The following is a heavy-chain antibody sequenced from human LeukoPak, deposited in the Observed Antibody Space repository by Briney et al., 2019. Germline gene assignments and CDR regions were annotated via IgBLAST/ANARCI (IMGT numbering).Heavy chain of an antibody. CDR3: SRDEYGGGSNYFDY. CDR1: GFNFGGYA. V-gene: IGHV3-49*03. CDR2: ITNKAFGGTA. D-gene: IGHD4-23*01. Sequence: GGSLRLSCTASGFNFGGYAMSWFRQAPEKGLEWVGFITNKAFGGTAEYAASVKGRFTISRDDSRSIPYLQMDNLRAEDTGVYYCSRDEYGGGSNYFDYWGQGTLVTVST. J-gene: IGHJ4*02.